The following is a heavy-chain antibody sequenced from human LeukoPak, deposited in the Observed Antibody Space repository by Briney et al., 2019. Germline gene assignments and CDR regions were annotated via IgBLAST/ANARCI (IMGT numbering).Heavy chain of an antibody. Sequence: GASVKVSCKASGYAFTSYGISWVRQAPGQGLEWMGWISAYNGNTNYAQKLQGRVTMHTDTSTRTAYMALRRLRSDDTAVYYCARDYGDHNWFDPWGQGTLVTVSS. CDR3: ARDYGDHNWFDP. V-gene: IGHV1-18*01. D-gene: IGHD4-17*01. CDR1: GYAFTSYG. J-gene: IGHJ5*02. CDR2: ISAYNGNT.